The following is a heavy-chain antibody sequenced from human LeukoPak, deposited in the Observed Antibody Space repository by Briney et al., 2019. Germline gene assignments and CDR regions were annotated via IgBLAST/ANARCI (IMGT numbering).Heavy chain of an antibody. CDR3: ARPYYDILTGYYPIYYGMDV. V-gene: IGHV1-69*06. D-gene: IGHD3-9*01. Sequence: GSSVKVSCKASGGTFSIYAISWVRQAPGQGLEWMGGIIPIFGTANYAQKFQGRVTITADKSTRTAYMELSSMRPEDTAVYYCARPYYDILTGYYPIYYGMDVWGKGTTVTVS. J-gene: IGHJ6*04. CDR2: IIPIFGTA. CDR1: GGTFSIYA.